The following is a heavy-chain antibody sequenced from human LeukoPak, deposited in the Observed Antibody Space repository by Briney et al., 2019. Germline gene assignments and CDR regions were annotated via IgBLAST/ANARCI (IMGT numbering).Heavy chain of an antibody. Sequence: PGGSLRLSCAASGFTFNSHWMHWVRQAPGRGLVWVSRINTDGSSTSYADSVKGRFTISRDNAKNSLYLQMNSLRAEDTAVYYCARVQWELRGVGSYFDYWGQGTLVTVSS. J-gene: IGHJ4*02. V-gene: IGHV3-74*01. D-gene: IGHD1-26*01. CDR1: GFTFNSHW. CDR3: ARVQWELRGVGSYFDY. CDR2: INTDGSST.